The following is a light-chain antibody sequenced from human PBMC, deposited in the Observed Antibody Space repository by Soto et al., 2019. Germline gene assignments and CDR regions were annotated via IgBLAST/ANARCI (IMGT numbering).Light chain of an antibody. CDR1: QSVSSY. Sequence: EIVLTQSPATLSLSPGERATLSCRASQSVSSYLAWYQQKPGQAPRLLIYDASNRATGITARFSGSGSGTDFTLTISSREHEDFAVYYCQQRSNWPGLTFGGGTKVEIK. CDR2: DAS. CDR3: QQRSNWPGLT. J-gene: IGKJ4*01. V-gene: IGKV3-11*01.